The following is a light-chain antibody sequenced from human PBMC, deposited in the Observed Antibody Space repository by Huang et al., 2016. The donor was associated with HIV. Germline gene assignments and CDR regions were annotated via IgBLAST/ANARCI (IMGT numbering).Light chain of an antibody. Sequence: DIQMTQSPSSLSASVGDRVTNTCRASEGISENLKWYQQKHGKAPELLIYAASNVQSGVQSRFSGSGAGTEFALTISSLQPEDFATYYCQQSYSTPLTFGGGTKVDIK. V-gene: IGKV1-39*01. CDR3: QQSYSTPLT. CDR2: AAS. CDR1: EGISEN. J-gene: IGKJ4*01.